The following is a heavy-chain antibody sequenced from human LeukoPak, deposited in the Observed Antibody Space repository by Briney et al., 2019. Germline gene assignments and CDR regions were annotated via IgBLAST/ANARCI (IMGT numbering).Heavy chain of an antibody. D-gene: IGHD1-26*01. J-gene: IGHJ4*02. CDR3: ARQGYTASYYFLDY. CDR1: GGSIRSYY. Sequence: SETLSLTCDVSGGSIRSYYWGWVRQPAGKGLEWIGRIYTTGTTHFNPSLKSRPTMSIDTSKNQFSLKLTSVSAADTAIYFCARQGYTASYYFLDYWSQGTLVTVSS. V-gene: IGHV4-4*07. CDR2: IYTTGTT.